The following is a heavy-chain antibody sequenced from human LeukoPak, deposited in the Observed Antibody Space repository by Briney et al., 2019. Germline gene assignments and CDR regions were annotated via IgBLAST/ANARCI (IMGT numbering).Heavy chain of an antibody. CDR2: INAGNGNT. D-gene: IGHD6-6*01. CDR3: ARGPRQQLVGNYYMDV. J-gene: IGHJ6*03. CDR1: GYTFTSYA. Sequence: ASVKVACKASGYTFTSYAMHWVRQAPGQRLEWMGWINAGNGNTKYSEEFQGRVTITRDTSASTAYMELSSLRSEDMAVYYCARGPRQQLVGNYYMDVWGKGATVTVSS. V-gene: IGHV1-3*03.